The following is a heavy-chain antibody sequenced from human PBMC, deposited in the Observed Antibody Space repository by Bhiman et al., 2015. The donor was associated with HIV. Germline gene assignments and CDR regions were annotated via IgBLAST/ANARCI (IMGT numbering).Heavy chain of an antibody. CDR3: ARDESQGAFDI. CDR2: ISSSSRYI. V-gene: IGHV3-21*02. Sequence: EVQLVESGEAWSSLGGPVRLSCAASGFTFSSYSMNWVRQAPGKGLAWVSSISSSSRYINYADSVQGRFTISRDNAKNSLYLQMNSLRAEDTSVYYCARDESQGAFDIWGQGTMVTVSS. CDR1: GFTFSSYS. J-gene: IGHJ3*02.